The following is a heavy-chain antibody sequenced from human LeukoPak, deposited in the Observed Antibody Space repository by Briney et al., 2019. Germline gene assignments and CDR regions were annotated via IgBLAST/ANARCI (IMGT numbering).Heavy chain of an antibody. D-gene: IGHD5/OR15-5a*01. CDR2: IIPILDIA. J-gene: IGHJ5*02. CDR1: GGIFSSYA. CDR3: ASDLIGFSVWFDP. V-gene: IGHV1-69*04. Sequence: SVKVSCKASGGIFSSYAISWVRQAPGQGLEWMGRIIPILDIANYAQKFQGRVTITADKSTTTAYMELSSLRSEDTAMYYCASDLIGFSVWFDPWGQGTLVTVSS.